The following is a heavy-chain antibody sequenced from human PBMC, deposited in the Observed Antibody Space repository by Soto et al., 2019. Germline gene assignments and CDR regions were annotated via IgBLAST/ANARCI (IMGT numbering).Heavy chain of an antibody. V-gene: IGHV3-23*01. CDR2: ISGSGGGT. CDR3: AIQFYGDNYYDMDV. J-gene: IGHJ6*02. Sequence: PVGSLRLSCAASGLTFSKYAMSWVRQAPGKGLEWVSTISGSGGGTYYADSVKGRFTISRDNSKNTLSLRMISLRAEDTAIYYCAIQFYGDNYYDMDVWGQGTTVTVSS. CDR1: GLTFSKYA. D-gene: IGHD4-17*01.